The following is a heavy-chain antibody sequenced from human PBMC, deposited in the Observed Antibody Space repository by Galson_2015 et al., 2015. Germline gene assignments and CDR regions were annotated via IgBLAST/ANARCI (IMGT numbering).Heavy chain of an antibody. D-gene: IGHD6-6*01. J-gene: IGHJ4*02. CDR1: GFTFSSYS. V-gene: IGHV3-21*01. Sequence: SLRLSCAASGFTFSSYSMNWVRQAPGKGLEWVSSISSSSSYIYYADSVKGRSTISRDNAKNSLYLQMNSLRAEDTAVYYCARGGIAARPEYDYWGQGTLVTVSS. CDR2: ISSSSSYI. CDR3: ARGGIAARPEYDY.